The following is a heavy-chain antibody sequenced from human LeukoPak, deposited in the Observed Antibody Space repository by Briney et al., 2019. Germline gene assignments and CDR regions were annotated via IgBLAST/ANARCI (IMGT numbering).Heavy chain of an antibody. CDR1: GFTFSSYW. D-gene: IGHD1-26*01. V-gene: IGHV3-74*01. J-gene: IGHJ4*02. CDR2: INTDGSST. CDR3: ASGRVGSY. Sequence: GGSLRLSCAASGFTFSSYWMHWVRQAPGKGLVWVSRINTDGSSTNYADSVKGRFTISRDNAKNTLYLQMNSLRDDDTAVYYCASGRVGSYWGQGTLVTVSS.